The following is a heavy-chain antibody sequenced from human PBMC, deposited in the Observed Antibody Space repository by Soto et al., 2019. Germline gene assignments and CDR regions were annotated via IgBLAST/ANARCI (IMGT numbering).Heavy chain of an antibody. J-gene: IGHJ3*02. V-gene: IGHV3-48*01. Sequence: GGSLRLSCAASGFTFSSPSMNWVRQAPGKGPEWISYISESSSTIYYVDSVKGRFTISRDNAKNSLYLQMNSLRVEDTAVYYCARGLDTYDALDIWGQGTMVTVSS. D-gene: IGHD3-16*01. CDR3: ARGLDTYDALDI. CDR2: ISESSSTI. CDR1: GFTFSSPS.